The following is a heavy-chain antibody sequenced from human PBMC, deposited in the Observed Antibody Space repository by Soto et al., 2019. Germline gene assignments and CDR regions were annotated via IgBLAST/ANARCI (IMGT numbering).Heavy chain of an antibody. CDR2: NSAYNGNT. J-gene: IGHJ4*02. V-gene: IGHV1-18*01. Sequence: ASVKVSCKASGYTFTSYGISWVRQAPGQGLEWMGWNSAYNGNTNYAQKLQGRVTMTTDTSTSTAYMELRSLRSDDTAVYYCARVGPIAAAGMGFDYWGQGTLVTVSS. CDR1: GYTFTSYG. CDR3: ARVGPIAAAGMGFDY. D-gene: IGHD6-13*01.